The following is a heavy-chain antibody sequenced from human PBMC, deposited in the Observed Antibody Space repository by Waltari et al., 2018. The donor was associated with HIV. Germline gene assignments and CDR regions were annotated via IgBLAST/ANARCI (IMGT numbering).Heavy chain of an antibody. CDR1: GYTFTGYY. J-gene: IGHJ5*02. D-gene: IGHD6-13*01. CDR2: INPNSGGT. Sequence: QVQLVQSGAEVKKPGASVKVSCKASGYTFTGYYMHWVRQAPGQGLEWMGRINPNSGGTNYAQKFQGRVTMTRDTSISTAYMELSRLRSDDTAVYYCARGIRGIAAAGTGNNWFDPWGQGTLVTVSS. CDR3: ARGIRGIAAAGTGNNWFDP. V-gene: IGHV1-2*06.